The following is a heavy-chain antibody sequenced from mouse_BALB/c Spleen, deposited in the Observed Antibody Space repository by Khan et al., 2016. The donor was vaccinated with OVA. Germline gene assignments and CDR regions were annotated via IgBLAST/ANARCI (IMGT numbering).Heavy chain of an antibody. CDR3: AREETTVVDAWFAY. Sequence: EVQLQESGPGLVKPSQSLSLTCTVTGYSITSDYAWNWIRQFPGNKLGWMGYISYSGSTSYNPSLKSRISITRDTSKNQFFLQLNSVTTEDTATYYCAREETTVVDAWFAYWGQGTLVTVSA. J-gene: IGHJ3*01. CDR1: GYSITSDYA. V-gene: IGHV3-2*02. CDR2: ISYSGST. D-gene: IGHD1-1*01.